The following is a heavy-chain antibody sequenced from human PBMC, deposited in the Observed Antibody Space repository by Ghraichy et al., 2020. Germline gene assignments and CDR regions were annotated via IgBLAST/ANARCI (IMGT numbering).Heavy chain of an antibody. D-gene: IGHD3-10*01. Sequence: GALRLSCATSGFNLGVYTMNWLRWAPNKGLQWVSSISSDSSRIYYTDSVRGRFTISRDNALNSVFLQMDSLTVEDTAMYYCVRADGSGSFYYWGQGTQFSVSS. J-gene: IGHJ4*01. V-gene: IGHV3-21*01. CDR2: ISSDSSRI. CDR1: GFNLGVYT. CDR3: VRADGSGSFYY.